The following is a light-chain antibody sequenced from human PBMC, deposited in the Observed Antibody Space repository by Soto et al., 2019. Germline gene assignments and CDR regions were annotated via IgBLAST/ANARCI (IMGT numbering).Light chain of an antibody. Sequence: EIVLTQSPGTLSLSPGERATLSCRASQSVSRSYLAWYQQKLGQPPRLLIYGASNRATGIPDRFSGSGSGTDFTLTIARLEPEDFAVYFCQQYATPPPTFGRGTKVEIK. V-gene: IGKV3-20*01. CDR1: QSVSRSY. CDR2: GAS. J-gene: IGKJ4*01. CDR3: QQYATPPPT.